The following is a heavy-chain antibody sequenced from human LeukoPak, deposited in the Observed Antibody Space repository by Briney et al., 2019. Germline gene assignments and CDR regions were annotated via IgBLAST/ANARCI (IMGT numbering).Heavy chain of an antibody. V-gene: IGHV1-8*01. Sequence: ASVKLSCKASGSTFTRYDINWVRQATGHGLEWMGWMNPNSGNTGYAHKFQPRGTMTRNPSISTAYIGLSRLRSEDPAAHSCTRGGSEHYYYYYYMDVWGKGTTVTISS. CDR3: TRGGSEHYYYYYYMDV. D-gene: IGHD2-15*01. CDR2: MNPNSGNT. CDR1: GSTFTRYD. J-gene: IGHJ6*03.